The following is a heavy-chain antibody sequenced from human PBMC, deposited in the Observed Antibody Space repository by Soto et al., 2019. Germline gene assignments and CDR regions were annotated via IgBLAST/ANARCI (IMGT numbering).Heavy chain of an antibody. CDR3: ARIPRYSFPTSDDLDS. V-gene: IGHV1-69*13. CDR2: ITPIYPTT. CDR1: GGTFYTYT. J-gene: IGHJ4*02. D-gene: IGHD5-18*01. Sequence: SVKVSCKXSGGTFYTYTFSWVRQAPGQGLEWMGSITPIYPTTNYAERFQGRLTITADGFTHTAYMDLTSLTSEDTAVYYCARIPRYSFPTSDDLDSWGQGTLVTVSS.